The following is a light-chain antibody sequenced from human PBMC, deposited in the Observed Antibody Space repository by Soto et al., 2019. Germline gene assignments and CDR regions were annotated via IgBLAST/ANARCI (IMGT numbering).Light chain of an antibody. CDR3: CSYAGSSTFPYV. V-gene: IGLV2-23*03. Sequence: QSALTQPASVSGSPGQSITISCTGTSSDVGSYNLVSWYQQHPGKAPKLMIYEGSKRPSGVSNRFSGSKSGNTASLTISGLQAEDDADYYCCSYAGSSTFPYVFGTGTKLTVL. CDR2: EGS. J-gene: IGLJ1*01. CDR1: SSDVGSYNL.